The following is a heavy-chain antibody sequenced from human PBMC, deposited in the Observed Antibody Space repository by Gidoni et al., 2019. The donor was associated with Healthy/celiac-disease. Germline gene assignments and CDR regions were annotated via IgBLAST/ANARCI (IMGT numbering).Heavy chain of an antibody. V-gene: IGHV4-34*01. Sequence: QVQLQQWGAGLLKPSETLSLPCAVYGGSFSGYYWSWIRQPPGKGLEWIGEINHSGSTNYNPSLKSRVTISVDTSKNQFSLKLSSVTAADTAVYYCARGSTTSVGSVDYWGQGTLVTVSS. CDR2: INHSGST. J-gene: IGHJ4*02. CDR1: GGSFSGYY. CDR3: ARGSTTSVGSVDY. D-gene: IGHD1-26*01.